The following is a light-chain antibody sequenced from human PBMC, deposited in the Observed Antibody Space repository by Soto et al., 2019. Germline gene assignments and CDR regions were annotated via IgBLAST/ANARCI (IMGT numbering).Light chain of an antibody. CDR2: AAS. CDR1: QDIDVS. CDR3: QHYETFSWT. Sequence: DIQMTQFPSTLSASVGDRVTISLRASQDIDVSLAWFQQRPGEAPKLLIFAASGLESGVPSTFSGSGSGTEFTLTISSVQPEDFATYFCQHYETFSWTFGQGTKVDIK. J-gene: IGKJ1*01. V-gene: IGKV1-5*01.